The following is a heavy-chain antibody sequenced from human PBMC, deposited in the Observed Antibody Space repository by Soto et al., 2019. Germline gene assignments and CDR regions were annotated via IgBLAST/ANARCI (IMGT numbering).Heavy chain of an antibody. J-gene: IGHJ4*02. D-gene: IGHD3-22*01. CDR1: GFTFSSYA. CDR2: ISGSGGST. Sequence: GGSLRLSCAASGFTFSSYAMSWVRQAPGKGLEWVSAISGSGGSTYYADSVKGRFTISRDNSKNTLYLQMNSLRAEDTAVYYCVKDLLPGYYDSSGYASGDYWGQGTLVTVSS. V-gene: IGHV3-23*01. CDR3: VKDLLPGYYDSSGYASGDY.